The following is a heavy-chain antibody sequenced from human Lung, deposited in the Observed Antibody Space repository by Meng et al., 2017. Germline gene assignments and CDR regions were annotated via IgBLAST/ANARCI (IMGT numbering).Heavy chain of an antibody. D-gene: IGHD6-19*01. J-gene: IGHJ4*02. Sequence: QVQLQESGPGLLKPTGTLSLPCSLSLGSITSSNWWSWVRQPPGKGLEWIGEISQSGRTNYDPSLRGRVTISVESNTQFSLKLSSVTAADTAVYYCASHVTMAGQRGFDYWGQGTLVTVSS. CDR3: ASHVTMAGQRGFDY. CDR1: LGSITSSNW. V-gene: IGHV4-4*02. CDR2: ISQSGRT.